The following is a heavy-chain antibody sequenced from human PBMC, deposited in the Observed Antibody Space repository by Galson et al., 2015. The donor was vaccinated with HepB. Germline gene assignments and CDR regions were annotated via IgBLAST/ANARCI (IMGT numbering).Heavy chain of an antibody. CDR2: ISGSGGST. V-gene: IGHV3-23*01. Sequence: SLRLSCAASGFTFSSYSMNWVRQAPGKGLEWVSGISGSGGSTYYADSVKGRFTISRDNSKNTLYLQMNSLRAEDTAVYYCAKGQRGIAAARHYYYAMDVWGQGTTVTVSS. D-gene: IGHD6-13*01. J-gene: IGHJ6*02. CDR3: AKGQRGIAAARHYYYAMDV. CDR1: GFTFSSYS.